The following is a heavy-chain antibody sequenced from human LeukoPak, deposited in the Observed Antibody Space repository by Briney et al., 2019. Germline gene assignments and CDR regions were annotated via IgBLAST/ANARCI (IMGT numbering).Heavy chain of an antibody. D-gene: IGHD6-19*01. CDR2: ISGSGDST. J-gene: IGHJ4*02. Sequence: GGSLRLSCAASGFTFSNYAMRWVRQAPGKGLEWVSGISGSGDSTYYADSVKGRFTISRDNSKNTLYLQMNSLRAEDTAVYYCARRSGIAVAGAFDYWGQGTLATVSS. CDR1: GFTFSNYA. V-gene: IGHV3-23*01. CDR3: ARRSGIAVAGAFDY.